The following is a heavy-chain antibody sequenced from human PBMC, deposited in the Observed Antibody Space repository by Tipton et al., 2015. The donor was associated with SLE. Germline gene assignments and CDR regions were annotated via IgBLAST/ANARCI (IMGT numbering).Heavy chain of an antibody. CDR3: ARGTGPDYYYMDV. Sequence: TLSLTCAVYGGSISSHYWSWIRQPPGKGLEWIGYIYYSGSISYNPSLKSRVTISVDTPKNQFSLKLSSVTAGDTAVYYCARGTGPDYYYMDVWGKGTTVTVSS. D-gene: IGHD3/OR15-3a*01. V-gene: IGHV4-59*11. CDR1: GGSISSHY. CDR2: IYYSGSI. J-gene: IGHJ6*03.